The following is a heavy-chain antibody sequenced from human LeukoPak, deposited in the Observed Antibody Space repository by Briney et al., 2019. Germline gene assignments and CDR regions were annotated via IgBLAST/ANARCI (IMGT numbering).Heavy chain of an antibody. D-gene: IGHD3-10*01. J-gene: IGHJ4*02. CDR3: ARLGSSGFDY. CDR2: IYYSGST. CDR1: GGSISSYY. Sequence: SETLSLTCTVSGGSISSYYWSWIRQPPGKGLEWIGYIYYSGSTNYNPSLKSRVTISVDTSKNQFSLKLSSVTAADTAVYYCARLGSSGFDYWGQGALVIVSS. V-gene: IGHV4-59*01.